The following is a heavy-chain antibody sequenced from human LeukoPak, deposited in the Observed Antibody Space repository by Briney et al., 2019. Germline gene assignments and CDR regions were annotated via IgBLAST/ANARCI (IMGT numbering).Heavy chain of an antibody. Sequence: ASVKVSCKASGYTFTSYGISWVRQAPGQGLEWMGWISAYNGNTNYAQKLQGRVTMTTDTSTSTAYMEPRSLRSDDTAVYYCARVSGQRELDFWSGYYTGILDYWGQGTLVTVSS. CDR1: GYTFTSYG. V-gene: IGHV1-18*01. CDR2: ISAYNGNT. CDR3: ARVSGQRELDFWSGYYTGILDY. J-gene: IGHJ4*02. D-gene: IGHD3-3*01.